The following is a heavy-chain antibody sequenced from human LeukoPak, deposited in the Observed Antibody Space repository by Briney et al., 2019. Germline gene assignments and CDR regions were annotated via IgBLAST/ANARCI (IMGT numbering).Heavy chain of an antibody. CDR1: GGSISSYY. J-gene: IGHJ4*02. CDR2: IYTSGNT. V-gene: IGHV4-4*07. D-gene: IGHD1-26*01. CDR3: ARHGPVVGAKTRALDY. Sequence: SETLSLTCTVSGGSISSYYWNWIRQPAGKGLEWIGRIYTSGNTNNNPSLKSRVTMSVDTSKNQFSLKLSSVTAADTAVYYCARHGPVVGAKTRALDYWGQGTLVTVSS.